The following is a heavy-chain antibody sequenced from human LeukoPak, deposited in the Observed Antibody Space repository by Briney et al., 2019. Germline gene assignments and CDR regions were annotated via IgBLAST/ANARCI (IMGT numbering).Heavy chain of an antibody. CDR3: AKTPPANDCGGDCYS. D-gene: IGHD2-21*02. CDR2: ISGSGGST. Sequence: GGSLRLSCAASGFTFSSYAMSWVRQAPGKGLEWVSAISGSGGSTYYTDSVKGRFTISRDNSKNTLYLQMNSLRAEDTAVYYCAKTPPANDCGGDCYSWGQGTLVTVSS. J-gene: IGHJ4*02. V-gene: IGHV3-23*01. CDR1: GFTFSSYA.